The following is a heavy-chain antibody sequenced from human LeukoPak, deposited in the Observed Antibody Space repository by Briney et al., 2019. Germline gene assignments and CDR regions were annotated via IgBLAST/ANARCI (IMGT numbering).Heavy chain of an antibody. J-gene: IGHJ4*02. Sequence: ASVKVSCKASGYTFTSYGISWVQQAPGQGLEWMGWISAYNGNTNYARKLQGRVTMTTDTSTSTAYMELRSLRSDDTAVYYCARAECYSTSCYSMDYWGQGTLVTVSS. CDR2: ISAYNGNT. D-gene: IGHD2-2*01. V-gene: IGHV1-18*01. CDR3: ARAECYSTSCYSMDY. CDR1: GYTFTSYG.